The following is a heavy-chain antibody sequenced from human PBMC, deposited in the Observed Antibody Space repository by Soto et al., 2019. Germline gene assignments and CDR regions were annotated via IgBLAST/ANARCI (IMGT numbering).Heavy chain of an antibody. CDR1: GGSISSGDSY. CDR3: ARDNLGDAYNSGLDV. V-gene: IGHV4-31*03. Sequence: QVQLQESGPRLVKPSQTLSLTCTVSGGSISSGDSYWSWIRQHPGKGLEWIGNIYYSGDTDYNPSLEDRFTMSVDTCRNLFSLRLSSVHAAEPAIYYCARDNLGDAYNSGLDVWGQGTTVTFSS. CDR2: IYYSGDT. J-gene: IGHJ6*02. D-gene: IGHD2-21*01.